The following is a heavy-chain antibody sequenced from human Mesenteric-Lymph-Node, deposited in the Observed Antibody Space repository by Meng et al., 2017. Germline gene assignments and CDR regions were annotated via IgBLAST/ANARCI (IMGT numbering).Heavy chain of an antibody. CDR3: ARVGNRYGYAY. D-gene: IGHD5-18*01. CDR1: GGTFSSYA. J-gene: IGHJ4*02. V-gene: IGHV1-69*05. Sequence: SVKVSCKASGGTFSSYAISWVRQAPGQGLEWMGGIIPIFGTANYAQKFQGSVTMTTNTSISTAYMELSSLRSEDTAVYYCARVGNRYGYAYWGQGTLVTVSS. CDR2: IIPIFGTA.